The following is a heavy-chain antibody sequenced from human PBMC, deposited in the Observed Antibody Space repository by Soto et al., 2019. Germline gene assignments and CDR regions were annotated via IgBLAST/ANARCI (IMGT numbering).Heavy chain of an antibody. D-gene: IGHD3-3*01. CDR2: ISGSGGST. V-gene: IGHV3-23*01. Sequence: GGSLRLSCAASGFTFSSYAMSWVRQAPGKGLEWVSAISGSGGSTYYADSVKGRFTISRDNSKNTLYLQMNSLRAEDTAVYYCAKDLPPAYYDFWSPIDYWGQGTLVTVSS. CDR1: GFTFSSYA. CDR3: AKDLPPAYYDFWSPIDY. J-gene: IGHJ4*02.